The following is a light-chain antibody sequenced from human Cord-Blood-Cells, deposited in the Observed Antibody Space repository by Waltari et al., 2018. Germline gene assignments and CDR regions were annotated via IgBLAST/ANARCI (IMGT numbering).Light chain of an antibody. CDR3: YSTDSSGNHRGV. CDR1: ALPKQY. J-gene: IGLJ2*01. Sequence: SYELTQPPSVSVSPGQTARITCSGDALPKQYAYWSQQKSGQAPVLVIYEDSKRPSGIPERFSGSSSGTMATLTISGAQVEDEADYYCYSTDSSGNHRGVFGGGTKLTVL. V-gene: IGLV3-10*01. CDR2: EDS.